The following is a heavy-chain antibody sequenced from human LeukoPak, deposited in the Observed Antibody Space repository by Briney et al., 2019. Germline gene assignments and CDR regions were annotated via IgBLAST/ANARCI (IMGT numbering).Heavy chain of an antibody. D-gene: IGHD5-18*01. V-gene: IGHV4-34*01. Sequence: SETLSLTCAVYGGSFCCYYWSWIRQPPGEGLEWIGEINHSGSTNYNPSLKSRVTISVDTSKNQFSLKLSSVTAADTAVYYCAIGQGYSYGSIIYLSGGVDYWGQGTLVTVSS. CDR3: AIGQGYSYGSIIYLSGGVDY. J-gene: IGHJ4*02. CDR2: INHSGST. CDR1: GGSFCCYY.